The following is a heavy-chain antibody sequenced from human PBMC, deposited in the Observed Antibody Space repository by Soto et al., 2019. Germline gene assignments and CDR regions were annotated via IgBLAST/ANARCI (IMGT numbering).Heavy chain of an antibody. CDR2: MNPNSGNT. CDR3: ESAGVTAPAIYDDAFGI. Sequence: ASVKVSCKASGYTFTSYDINWVRQATGQGLEWMGWMNPNSGNTGYAQKFQGRVTMTRDTSINTAYMELSSLRSEDTAVYYCESAGVTAPAIYDDAFGIWGQGTMVTVSS. V-gene: IGHV1-8*01. D-gene: IGHD2-21*02. CDR1: GYTFTSYD. J-gene: IGHJ3*02.